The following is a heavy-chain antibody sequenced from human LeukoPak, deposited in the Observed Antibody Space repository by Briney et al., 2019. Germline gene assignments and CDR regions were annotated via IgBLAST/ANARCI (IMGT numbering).Heavy chain of an antibody. CDR1: GYTFTGYY. Sequence: ASVKVSCKAAGYTFTGYYMFWVRQAPGQGLEWMGRINPNSGGTNYAQQLQGRVTMTRDTSISTAYMELSRLRSDDTAVYYCARGCCSGGSCYSVESWFDPWGQGTLVTVSS. CDR2: INPNSGGT. D-gene: IGHD2-15*01. J-gene: IGHJ5*02. V-gene: IGHV1-2*06. CDR3: ARGCCSGGSCYSVESWFDP.